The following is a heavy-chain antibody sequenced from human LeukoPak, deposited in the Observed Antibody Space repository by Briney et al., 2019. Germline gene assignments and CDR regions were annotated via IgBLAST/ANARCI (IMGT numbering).Heavy chain of an antibody. Sequence: ASVKVSCKASGYTFTGYYMHWVRQAPGQGLEWMGWINPNSGGTNYAQKFQGRVTMTRDTSISTAYMELSRLRSDDTAVYYCARVPRVGATPEFDYWGQGTLVTVSS. V-gene: IGHV1-2*02. CDR2: INPNSGGT. D-gene: IGHD1-26*01. CDR1: GYTFTGYY. CDR3: ARVPRVGATPEFDY. J-gene: IGHJ4*02.